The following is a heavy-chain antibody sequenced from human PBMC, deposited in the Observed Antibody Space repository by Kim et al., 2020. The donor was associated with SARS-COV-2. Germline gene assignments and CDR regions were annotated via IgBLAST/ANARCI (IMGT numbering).Heavy chain of an antibody. Sequence: ASVKVSCKASGYTFTSYGISWVRQAPGQGLEWMGWISAYNGNTHYAQKLQGRVTMTTDTSTRTAYVEVRSLGSDDTAVYDCARDRHSSGWYRDFDYWGQGPLVSVSS. CDR1: GYTFTSYG. CDR2: ISAYNGNT. D-gene: IGHD6-19*01. CDR3: ARDRHSSGWYRDFDY. V-gene: IGHV1-18*01. J-gene: IGHJ4*02.